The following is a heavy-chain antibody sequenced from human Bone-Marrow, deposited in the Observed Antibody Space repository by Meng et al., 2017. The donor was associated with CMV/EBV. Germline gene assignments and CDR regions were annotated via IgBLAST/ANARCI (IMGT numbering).Heavy chain of an antibody. CDR1: GYTFTGYY. CDR3: ASTRASMVRGYGMDV. J-gene: IGHJ6*02. D-gene: IGHD3-10*01. V-gene: IGHV1-2*02. CDR2: INPNSGGT. Sequence: ASVKVSCKASGYTFTGYYMHWVRQAPGQGLEWMGWINPNSGGTNYAQKFQGRVTMTRDTSISTAYMELSRLRSDDTAVYYCASTRASMVRGYGMDVWSQGTTVTVSS.